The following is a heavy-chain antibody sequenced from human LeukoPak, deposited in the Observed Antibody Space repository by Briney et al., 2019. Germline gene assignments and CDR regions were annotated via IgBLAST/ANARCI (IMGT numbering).Heavy chain of an antibody. CDR2: IIPIFGTA. CDR3: ARSVYGLRYFDWLLSGAPFDY. D-gene: IGHD3-9*01. J-gene: IGHJ4*02. V-gene: IGHV1-69*13. CDR1: GGTFSSYA. Sequence: ASVKVSRKASGGTFSSYAISWVRQAPGQGLEWMGGIIPIFGTANYAQKFQGRVTITADESTSTAYMELSSLRSEDTAVYYCARSVYGLRYFDWLLSGAPFDYWGQGTLVTVSS.